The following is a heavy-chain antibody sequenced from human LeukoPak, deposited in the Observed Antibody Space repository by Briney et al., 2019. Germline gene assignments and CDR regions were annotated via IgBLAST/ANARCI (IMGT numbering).Heavy chain of an antibody. CDR1: GYTFSSYW. Sequence: PGGSLRLSCAASGYTFSSYWMSWVRQAPGKGLEWVANIKRDGSEKYYVDSVKGRFTISRDNAKNSLYLQVNSLRAEDTAVYYCARNQRRLDYWGQRTLVTVSS. V-gene: IGHV3-7*01. CDR2: IKRDGSEK. CDR3: ARNQRRLDY. J-gene: IGHJ4*02. D-gene: IGHD1-14*01.